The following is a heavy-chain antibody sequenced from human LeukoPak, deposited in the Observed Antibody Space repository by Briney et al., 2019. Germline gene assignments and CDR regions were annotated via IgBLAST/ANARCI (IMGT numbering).Heavy chain of an antibody. V-gene: IGHV3-30*03. D-gene: IGHD6-19*01. CDR1: GFTFSAFI. Sequence: PGGSLRLSCAAAGFTFSAFIIHWVRQAPGKGLEWVAVISHDGRNKYFADSVKGRFTISRDNSKNAVFLQMNSLRAEDTAVYYCAGGGPGHGIAVAGKYYLDYWGQGTLVTVSS. J-gene: IGHJ4*02. CDR3: AGGGPGHGIAVAGKYYLDY. CDR2: ISHDGRNK.